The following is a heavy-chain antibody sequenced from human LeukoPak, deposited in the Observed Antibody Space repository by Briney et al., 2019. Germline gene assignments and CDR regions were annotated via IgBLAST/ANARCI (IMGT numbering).Heavy chain of an antibody. Sequence: ASVKVSCKASGYTFTSYYIHWVRQAPGQGLEWMGIINPSGGSTSYAQKFQGRVTMTRDTSTSTVYMELSSLRSEDTAVYYCERVVPIRGGGYWGQGTLVIVSS. CDR1: GYTFTSYY. J-gene: IGHJ4*02. V-gene: IGHV1-46*01. CDR2: INPSGGST. D-gene: IGHD3-16*01. CDR3: ERVVPIRGGGY.